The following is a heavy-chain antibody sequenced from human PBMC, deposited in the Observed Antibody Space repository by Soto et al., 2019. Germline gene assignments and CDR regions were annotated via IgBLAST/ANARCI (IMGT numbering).Heavy chain of an antibody. V-gene: IGHV4-34*01. D-gene: IGHD2-21*02. CDR1: GGSFSGYY. J-gene: IGHJ4*02. Sequence: SETLSLTCAVYGGSFSGYYLSWIRQPPGKGLEWIGEINHSGSTNYNPSLKSRVTISVDTSKNQFSLKLSSVTAADTAVYYCARYCGGDCYGYYFDYWGQGTLVTVYS. CDR3: ARYCGGDCYGYYFDY. CDR2: INHSGST.